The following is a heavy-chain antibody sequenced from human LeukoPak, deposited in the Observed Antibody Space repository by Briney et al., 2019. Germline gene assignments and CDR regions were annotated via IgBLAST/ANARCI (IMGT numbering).Heavy chain of an antibody. D-gene: IGHD2-15*01. CDR1: GGSISSDDYY. V-gene: IGHV4-30-4*01. J-gene: IGHJ4*02. CDR2: IYNSGST. CDR3: ARTPSGGIWDFDS. Sequence: SQTLSLTCTVSGGSISSDDYYWSWIRQPPREGLEWIGYIYNSGSTYYNPSLKSRVTISVDTSKNQFSLRLSSVTAADTAVYYCARTPSGGIWDFDSWGQGTLVTVSS.